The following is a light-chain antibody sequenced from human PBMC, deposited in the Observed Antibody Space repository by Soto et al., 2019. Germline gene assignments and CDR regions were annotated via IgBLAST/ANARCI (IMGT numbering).Light chain of an antibody. V-gene: IGLV1-44*01. Sequence: QSVLTQPPSASGTPGQIVAISCSGSSSSIGSNTVTWYQQLPGTAPKLLIYSTSQRSSGVPGRFSGSKSGASASLSISGLQSEDEADYYCAAWDDRLDVYVFGTGTKLTVL. J-gene: IGLJ1*01. CDR3: AAWDDRLDVYV. CDR1: SSSIGSNT. CDR2: STS.